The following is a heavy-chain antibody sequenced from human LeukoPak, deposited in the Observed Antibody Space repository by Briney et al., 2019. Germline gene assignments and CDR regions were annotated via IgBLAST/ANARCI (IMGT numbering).Heavy chain of an antibody. CDR1: GGSISSYY. V-gene: IGHV4-59*01. Sequence: SETLSLTCTVSGGSISSYYWSWIRQPPGKGLEWIGYIYYSGSTNYNPSLKSRVTISVDTSKNQCSLKLSSVTAADTAVYYCASGLGATDAFDIWGQGTMVTVSS. CDR3: ASGLGATDAFDI. D-gene: IGHD1-26*01. CDR2: IYYSGST. J-gene: IGHJ3*02.